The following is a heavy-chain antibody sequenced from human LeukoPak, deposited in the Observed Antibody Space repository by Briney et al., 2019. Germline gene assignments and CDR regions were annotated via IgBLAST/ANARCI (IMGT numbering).Heavy chain of an antibody. V-gene: IGHV1-18*04. CDR2: ISAYNGNT. J-gene: IGHJ4*02. D-gene: IGHD3-10*01. CDR3: ARAPSNVLLWFGELLDLDY. CDR1: GYTFTGYY. Sequence: ASVKVSCKASGYTFTGYYMHWVRQAPGQGLEWMGWISAYNGNTNYAQKLQGRVTMTTDTSTSTAYMELRSLRSDDTAAYYCARAPSNVLLWFGELLDLDYWGQGTLVTVSS.